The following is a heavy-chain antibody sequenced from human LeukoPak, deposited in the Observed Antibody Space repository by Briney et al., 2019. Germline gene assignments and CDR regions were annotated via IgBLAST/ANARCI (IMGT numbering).Heavy chain of an antibody. CDR1: GFTFSDFA. D-gene: IGHD3-22*01. CDR3: ARDWSEYYYDSSGYSSFDY. CDR2: ISSSSSTI. V-gene: IGHV3-48*01. Sequence: GGSLRLSCAASGFTFSDFAMIWVRQPPGKGLEWVSYISSSSSTIYYADSVKGRFTISRDNAKNSLYLQMNSLRAEDTAVYYCARDWSEYYYDSSGYSSFDYWGQGTLVTVSS. J-gene: IGHJ4*02.